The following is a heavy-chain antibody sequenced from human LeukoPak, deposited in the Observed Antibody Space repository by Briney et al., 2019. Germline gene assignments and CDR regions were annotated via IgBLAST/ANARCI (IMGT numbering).Heavy chain of an antibody. CDR2: INPNSGGT. V-gene: IGHV1-2*02. Sequence: ASVKVSCKASGYTFTGYYMHWVRQAPGQGLEWMGWINPNSGGTNYAQKFQGRVTMTRDTSISTAYMELSRLRSDDTAVYYCARAPGRYNWNREVCCYWGQGTLVTVPS. D-gene: IGHD1-20*01. CDR1: GYTFTGYY. J-gene: IGHJ4*02. CDR3: ARAPGRYNWNREVCCY.